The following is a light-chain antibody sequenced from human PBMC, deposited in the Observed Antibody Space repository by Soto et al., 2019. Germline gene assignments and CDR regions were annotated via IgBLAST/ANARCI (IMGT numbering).Light chain of an antibody. V-gene: IGLV1-47*01. CDR2: RNN. CDR3: AAWDDSLSGREV. Sequence: QSVLTQPPSASGTPWQRVTISCSGSSSNIGSNYVYWYQQLPGTAPKLLIYRNNQRPSGVPDRFSGSKSGTSASLAISGLRSEDEADYYCAAWDDSLSGREVFGGGTKLTVL. J-gene: IGLJ2*01. CDR1: SSNIGSNY.